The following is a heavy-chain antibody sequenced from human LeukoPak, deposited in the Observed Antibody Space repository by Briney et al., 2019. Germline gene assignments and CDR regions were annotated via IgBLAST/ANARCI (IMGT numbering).Heavy chain of an antibody. J-gene: IGHJ6*02. CDR1: GYTFTSYD. CDR2: MNPNSGNT. D-gene: IGHD3-9*01. Sequence: ASVKVSCKASGYTFTSYDINWVRQATEQGLEWMGWMNPNSGNTGYAQKFQGRVTMTRNTSISTAYMELSSLRSEDTAVYYCATSTGSIPDYYYYGMDVWGQGTTVTVSS. V-gene: IGHV1-8*01. CDR3: ATSTGSIPDYYYYGMDV.